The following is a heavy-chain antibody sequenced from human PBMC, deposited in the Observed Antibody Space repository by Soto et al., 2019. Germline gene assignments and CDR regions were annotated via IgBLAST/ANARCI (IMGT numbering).Heavy chain of an antibody. V-gene: IGHV1-18*01. CDR1: GYTFTSYG. J-gene: IGHJ4*02. CDR3: ASSSGLLYSSGDFDY. CDR2: ISAYNGNT. Sequence: QVQLVQSGAEVKKPGASVKVSCKASGYTFTSYGISWVRQAPGQGLEWMGWISAYNGNTNYAQKLQGRVTMTTDTSTSTAYMGLRSLRSDDTAVYYCASSSGLLYSSGDFDYWGQGTLVTVSS. D-gene: IGHD6-19*01.